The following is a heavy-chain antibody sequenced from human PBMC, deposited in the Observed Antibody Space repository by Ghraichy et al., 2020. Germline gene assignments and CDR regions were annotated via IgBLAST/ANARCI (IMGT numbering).Heavy chain of an antibody. Sequence: GGSLRLSCAVSGFTFSNAWMSWVRQAPGKGLEWVGRIKSKTDGGTTDHAAPVKGRFTVSRDDSQNTLYLQMNSLKSEDTAVYYCTIDRSDANVVVQAEQFRDWGQGTLVTVSS. J-gene: IGHJ1*01. CDR1: GFTFSNAW. V-gene: IGHV3-15*01. CDR3: TIDRSDANVVVQAEQFRD. CDR2: IKSKTDGGTT. D-gene: IGHD2-15*01.